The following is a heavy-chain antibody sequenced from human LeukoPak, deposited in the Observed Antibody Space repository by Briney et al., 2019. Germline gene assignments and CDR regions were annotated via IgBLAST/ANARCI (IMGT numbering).Heavy chain of an antibody. CDR3: ATGEYYADSTTRGGMKFDF. V-gene: IGHV1-69*04. D-gene: IGHD3-16*01. CDR2: IIPILGIA. J-gene: IGHJ4*02. CDR1: GGTFSSYA. Sequence: SVTVSCKASGGTFSSYAISWVRQAPGQGLEWMGRIIPILGIANYAQKFQGRVTITADKSTSTAYMELSSLRSEDTAVYYCATGEYYADSTTRGGMKFDFWGQGTLVIVSS.